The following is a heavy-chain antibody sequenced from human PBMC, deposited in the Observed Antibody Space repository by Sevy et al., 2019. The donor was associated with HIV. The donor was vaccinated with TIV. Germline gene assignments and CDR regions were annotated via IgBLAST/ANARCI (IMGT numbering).Heavy chain of an antibody. J-gene: IGHJ4*02. D-gene: IGHD5-18*01. CDR3: VRLVTAVVYYFDY. CDR1: GYSISSGYY. V-gene: IGHV4-38-2*02. Sequence: SETLSLTCTVSGYSISSGYYWGWIRQSPGKGLEWIGSFYLGGSTYYNPSLKIRVTISPDSSKSQFSLKLNSVTAADTAVYFCVRLVTAVVYYFDYWGQRTLVTVSS. CDR2: FYLGGST.